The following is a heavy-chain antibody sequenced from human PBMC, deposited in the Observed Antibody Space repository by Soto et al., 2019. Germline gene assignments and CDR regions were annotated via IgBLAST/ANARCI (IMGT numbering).Heavy chain of an antibody. J-gene: IGHJ6*02. CDR2: IIPVFGTA. D-gene: IGHD2-15*01. Sequence: SVKVSCKASGGTFIRYVFSWVRQAPGQGLAWMGGIIPVFGTANYAQKFQGRVTITADESTGTAYMELSSLRSEDTAVYYCARALGYCSGGSCSDYYYGMDVWGQGTAVTVSS. V-gene: IGHV1-69*13. CDR3: ARALGYCSGGSCSDYYYGMDV. CDR1: GGTFIRYV.